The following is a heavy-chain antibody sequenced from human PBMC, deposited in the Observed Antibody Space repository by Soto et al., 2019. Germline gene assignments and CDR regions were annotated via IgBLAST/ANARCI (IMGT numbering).Heavy chain of an antibody. CDR2: ISYNGRA. V-gene: IGHV4-30-4*01. CDR3: ARGHCSGSHCPERFDP. D-gene: IGHD2-15*01. CDR1: VDSISRGDYY. J-gene: IGHJ5*02. Sequence: QVHLQESGPGLVKPSQTLSLTCAVSVDSISRGDYYWIWIRQPPGEGLEWIGYISYNGRANYNPSLEGRMTISADTYRNHLSLDVSSVSAADTAVYYCARGHCSGSHCPERFDPWGQGTLVTVSS.